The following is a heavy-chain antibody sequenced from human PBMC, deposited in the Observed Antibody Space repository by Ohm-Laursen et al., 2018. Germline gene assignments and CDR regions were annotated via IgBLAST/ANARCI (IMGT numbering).Heavy chain of an antibody. J-gene: IGHJ3*02. CDR3: AKGQLLRSLWGDAFDI. CDR2: ISYDGSNK. CDR1: GFTFSSYG. V-gene: IGHV3-30*18. D-gene: IGHD3-22*01. Sequence: SLRLSCAASGFTFSSYGMHWVRQAPGKGLEWVAVISYDGSNKYYADSVKGRFTISRDNSKNTLYLQMNSLRAEDTAVYYCAKGQLLRSLWGDAFDIWGQGTMVTVSS.